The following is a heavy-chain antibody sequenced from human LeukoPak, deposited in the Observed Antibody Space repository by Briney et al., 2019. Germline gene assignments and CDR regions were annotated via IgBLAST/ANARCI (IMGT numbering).Heavy chain of an antibody. V-gene: IGHV3-53*01. CDR2: IYSGGST. D-gene: IGHD2-15*01. CDR3: AAEKGDYSNWFDP. CDR1: GFTVSSNY. J-gene: IGHJ5*02. Sequence: GGSLRLSCAASGFTVSSNYMSWVRQAPGKGLEWVSVIYSGGSTYYADSVKGRFTISRDNSNNTLYLQMNSLRAEDTAVYYCAAEKGDYSNWFDPWGQGTLVTVSS.